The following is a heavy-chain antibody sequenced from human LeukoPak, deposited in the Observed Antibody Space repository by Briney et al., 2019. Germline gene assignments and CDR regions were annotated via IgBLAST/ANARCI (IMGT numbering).Heavy chain of an antibody. V-gene: IGHV4-30-4*08. Sequence: PSETLSLTCTVSGGSISSGDYYWSWIRQPPGRGLEWIGYIYYSGSTYYNPSLKSRVTISVDTSKNQFSLKLSSVTAADTAVYYCARDHYYDSSGTRNLDYWGQGTLVTVSS. CDR3: ARDHYYDSSGTRNLDY. J-gene: IGHJ4*02. CDR1: GGSISSGDYY. D-gene: IGHD3-22*01. CDR2: IYYSGST.